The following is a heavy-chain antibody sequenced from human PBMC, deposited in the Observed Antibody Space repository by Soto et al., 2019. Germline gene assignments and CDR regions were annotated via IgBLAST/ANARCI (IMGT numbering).Heavy chain of an antibody. Sequence: GGSLRLSCAASGFTFSSYAMNWVRQAPGKGLEYVSDISSNGGSTYYANSVKGRFTISRDNAKNTLYLQMRSLRAEDMAVYYCAIYCSIDDVSVSYYDAFDIWGQGTLVTVSS. J-gene: IGHJ3*02. V-gene: IGHV3-64*01. CDR2: ISSNGGST. D-gene: IGHD3-22*01. CDR1: GFTFSSYA. CDR3: AIYCSIDDVSVSYYDAFDI.